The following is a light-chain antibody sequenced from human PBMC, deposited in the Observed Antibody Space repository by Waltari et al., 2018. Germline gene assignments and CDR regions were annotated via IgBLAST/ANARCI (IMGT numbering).Light chain of an antibody. CDR3: QSYDDTLRASV. Sequence: QSVLTQPPSVSGAPGQRVPISCTRHRFNIAADYDVHWYQQLPATAPKLLIYGNRNRPSGVSDRFSGSRSGTSAALAITGLQADDEADYYCQSYDDTLRASVFGGGTKVTVL. CDR2: GNR. J-gene: IGLJ2*01. V-gene: IGLV1-40*01. CDR1: RFNIAADYD.